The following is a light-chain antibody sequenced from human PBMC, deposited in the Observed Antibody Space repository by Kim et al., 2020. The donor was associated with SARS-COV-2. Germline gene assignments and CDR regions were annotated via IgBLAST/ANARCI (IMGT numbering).Light chain of an antibody. CDR3: YSTDSSGNHRV. Sequence: PGQTARITCSGDALPKKYAYWYPQKSGQAPVLVIYEDSKRPSGIPERFSGSSSGTMATLTISGAQVEDEADYYCYSTDSSGNHRVFGGGTQLTVL. CDR1: ALPKKY. V-gene: IGLV3-10*01. CDR2: EDS. J-gene: IGLJ2*01.